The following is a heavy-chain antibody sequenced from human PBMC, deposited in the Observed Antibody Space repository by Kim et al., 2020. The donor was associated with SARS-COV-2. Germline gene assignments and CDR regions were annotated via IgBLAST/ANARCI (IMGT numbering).Heavy chain of an antibody. V-gene: IGHV4-39*01. J-gene: IGHJ2*01. CDR2: T. CDR3: ARHLRNWYFDL. Sequence: TYYDPALKGRVTISVDTSKKQCSLRLGSVTAADAAVYYCARHLRNWYFDLWGRGTLVTVSS.